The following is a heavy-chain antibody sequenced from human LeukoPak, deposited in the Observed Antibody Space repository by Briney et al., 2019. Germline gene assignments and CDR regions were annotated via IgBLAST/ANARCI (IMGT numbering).Heavy chain of an antibody. CDR2: IYYTGHT. Sequence: SETLSLTCTVSGGSISSRSYYWGWIRQPPGMALEWIGSIYYTGHTYYNPSLKSRVTISLDTSKKQFSLNLTSVTAADTAVYYCARSAFCGDDCYLGLGYFFDLWGRDTLVTVSS. CDR1: GGSISSRSYY. V-gene: IGHV4-39*07. J-gene: IGHJ2*01. CDR3: ARSAFCGDDCYLGLGYFFDL. D-gene: IGHD2-21*02.